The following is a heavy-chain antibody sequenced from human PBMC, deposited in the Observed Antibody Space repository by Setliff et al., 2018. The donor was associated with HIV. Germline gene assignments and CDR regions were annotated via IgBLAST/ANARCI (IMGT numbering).Heavy chain of an antibody. CDR1: GGSFSGYY. CDR2: IIHSGGT. V-gene: IGHV4-34*12. J-gene: IGHJ4*02. Sequence: SETLSLTCAVYGGSFSGYYWNWIRQPPGKGLEWIGEIIHSGGTNYNPSLKSRVTISVDTSKNQFSLKLSSVTAVDTAVYYCATSVATFDSVDYWGQGTLVTVSS. CDR3: ATSVATFDSVDY. D-gene: IGHD1-26*01.